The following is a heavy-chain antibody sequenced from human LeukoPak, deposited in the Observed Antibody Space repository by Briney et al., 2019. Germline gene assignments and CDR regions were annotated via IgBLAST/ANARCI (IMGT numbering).Heavy chain of an antibody. CDR2: IFYSGTT. J-gene: IGHJ3*02. Sequence: SETLSLTCTVSGGSFSSSSHYWGWIRQPPGKGLEWIGSIFYSGTTYYNPSLKSLVTISVDTSKNQFSLKLSSVTAADTAVYYCAREHYYDSSGYYYPDAFDIWGQGTMVTVSS. D-gene: IGHD3-22*01. CDR3: AREHYYDSSGYYYPDAFDI. V-gene: IGHV4-39*07. CDR1: GGSFSSSSHY.